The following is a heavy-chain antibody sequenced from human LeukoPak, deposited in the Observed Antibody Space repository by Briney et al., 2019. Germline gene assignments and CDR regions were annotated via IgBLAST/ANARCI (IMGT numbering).Heavy chain of an antibody. D-gene: IGHD4/OR15-4a*01. V-gene: IGHV3-66*01. Sequence: GGSLRLSCAASGFTVKDNFMSWVRQAPGKGLEWVSVLYSGGATYYADSAKGRFTISRDNSKNIVFLQMNDLRTEDTAFYYCTGDSANYHFAYWGQGALVTVSS. CDR1: GFTVKDNF. CDR3: TGDSANYHFAY. J-gene: IGHJ4*02. CDR2: LYSGGAT.